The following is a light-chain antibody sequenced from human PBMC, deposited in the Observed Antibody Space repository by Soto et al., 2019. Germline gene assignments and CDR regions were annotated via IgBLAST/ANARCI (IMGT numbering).Light chain of an antibody. CDR2: SSI. V-gene: IGLV1-44*01. Sequence: QSVLTQPPSASGTPGQRVTISCSGSSSNIGSNTVNWYQKFPGTAPKLLIYSSILRPSGVPDRFSGSRSGTSASLAISGLQSDDEADYYCTAWDDSLNGVLFGGGTKLTVL. CDR3: TAWDDSLNGVL. CDR1: SSNIGSNT. J-gene: IGLJ3*02.